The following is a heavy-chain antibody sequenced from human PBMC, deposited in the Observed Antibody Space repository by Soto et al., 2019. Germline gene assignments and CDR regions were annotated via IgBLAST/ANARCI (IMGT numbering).Heavy chain of an antibody. Sequence: SLSLSCAASGLSFKTYGMYWVRPAPGKGLEWVAAISYDGSNQYHADSVKGRFTISRDNSKSTLYLQMNSLRVEDTAVYYCAKDIVKYTYGACDYWGQGALVT. D-gene: IGHD5-18*01. CDR1: GLSFKTYG. CDR2: ISYDGSNQ. J-gene: IGHJ4*02. V-gene: IGHV3-30*18. CDR3: AKDIVKYTYGACDY.